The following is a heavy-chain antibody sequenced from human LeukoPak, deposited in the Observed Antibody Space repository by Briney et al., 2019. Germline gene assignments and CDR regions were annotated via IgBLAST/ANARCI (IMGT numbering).Heavy chain of an antibody. CDR1: DDSVSSNRYY. CDR3: ARYNYGSGSYSAFDY. CDR2: NGGT. J-gene: IGHJ4*02. V-gene: IGHV4-61*01. Sequence: SETLSLTCSVSDDSVSSNRYYWSWLRQPPGKALEWIGFNGGTKYNPSLKSRVTISGDTSKRQFSLTLSSVTAADTAVYYCARYNYGSGSYSAFDYWGQGTLVTVSS. D-gene: IGHD3-10*01.